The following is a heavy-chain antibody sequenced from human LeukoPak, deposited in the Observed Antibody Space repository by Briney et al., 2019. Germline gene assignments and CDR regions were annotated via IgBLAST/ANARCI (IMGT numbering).Heavy chain of an antibody. CDR2: IYSGGNT. J-gene: IGHJ4*02. D-gene: IGHD2-15*01. Sequence: GGSLRLSCAASGFTVSSNSWSWVRQAPGKGLEWVSFIYSGGNTHYSDSVKGRFTISRDNSKNTLYLQMNSLRAEDTAIYYCARRAGEYSHPYDYWGQGTLVTVSS. CDR1: GFTVSSNS. CDR3: ARRAGEYSHPYDY. V-gene: IGHV3-53*01.